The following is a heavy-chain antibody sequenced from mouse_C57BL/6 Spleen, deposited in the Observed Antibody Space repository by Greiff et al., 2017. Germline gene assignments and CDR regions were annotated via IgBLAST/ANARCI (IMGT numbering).Heavy chain of an antibody. V-gene: IGHV1-18*01. J-gene: IGHJ1*03. CDR3: ARNDLLRGYFDV. CDR2: INPNNGGT. Sequence: VQLQPSGPELVKPGASVKIPCKASGYTFTDYYMDWVKQSTGKSLEWIGDINPNNGGTISNQKFKGKATLTVDKSSSPAYMGLLILTSEDTAVYDCARNDLLRGYFDVWGTGTTVTVSS. CDR1: GYTFTDYY.